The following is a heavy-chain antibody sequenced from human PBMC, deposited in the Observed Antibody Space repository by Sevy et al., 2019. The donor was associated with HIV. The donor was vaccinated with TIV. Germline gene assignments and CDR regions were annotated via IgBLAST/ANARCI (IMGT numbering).Heavy chain of an antibody. CDR1: GFTFSSYA. D-gene: IGHD3-22*01. CDR3: AKRATTKYYYDSSGYYLAHYFDY. CDR2: ISGSGGST. Sequence: GGSLRLSCAASGFTFSSYAMSWVRQAPGKGLEWVSAISGSGGSTYYADSVKGRFTISRDNSKNTLYLQMNSLGAEDTAVYYCAKRATTKYYYDSSGYYLAHYFDYWGQGTLVTVSS. J-gene: IGHJ4*02. V-gene: IGHV3-23*01.